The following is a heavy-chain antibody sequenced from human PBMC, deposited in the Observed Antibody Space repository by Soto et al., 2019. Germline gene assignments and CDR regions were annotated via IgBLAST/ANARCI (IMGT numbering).Heavy chain of an antibody. Sequence: PGGSLRLSCVTSRFTFNTFAMSWVRQAPGEGREWVSAINAGGGNTHYADSVKGRFTISRDNSKNTLYLQMDSLRAEDTAVYYCAKHTYSDFWPGHYYYLDFWGQGTLVTVSS. D-gene: IGHD3-3*01. CDR3: AKHTYSDFWPGHYYYLDF. V-gene: IGHV3-23*01. CDR2: INAGGGNT. J-gene: IGHJ4*02. CDR1: RFTFNTFA.